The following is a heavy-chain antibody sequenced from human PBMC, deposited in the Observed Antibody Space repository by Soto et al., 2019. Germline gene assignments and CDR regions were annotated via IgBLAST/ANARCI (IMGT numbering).Heavy chain of an antibody. CDR3: AKSAGVVVPAAMNSDY. V-gene: IGHV3-23*01. CDR2: ISGSGGST. D-gene: IGHD2-2*01. J-gene: IGHJ4*02. Sequence: GGSLRLSCAASGFTFSSYAMSWVRXAPXXGLEWVSAISGSGGSTYYADSXXXXXXXXXXXXXXXXXXQMNSLRAEDTAVYYCAKSAGVVVPAAMNSDYWGQGTLVTVSS. CDR1: GFTFSSYA.